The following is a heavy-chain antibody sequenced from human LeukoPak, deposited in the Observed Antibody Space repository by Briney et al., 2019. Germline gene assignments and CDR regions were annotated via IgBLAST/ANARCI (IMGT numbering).Heavy chain of an antibody. V-gene: IGHV3-23*01. CDR2: ISGSGGST. CDR1: GFTFSSSA. Sequence: GGSLRLSCAASGFTFSSSAMSWVRQAPGKGLEWVSAISGSGGSTYYADSVKGRFTISRDNSKNTLYLQMNSLRAEDTAVYYCAKASYGDYGPFDYWGQGTLVTVSS. D-gene: IGHD4-17*01. J-gene: IGHJ4*02. CDR3: AKASYGDYGPFDY.